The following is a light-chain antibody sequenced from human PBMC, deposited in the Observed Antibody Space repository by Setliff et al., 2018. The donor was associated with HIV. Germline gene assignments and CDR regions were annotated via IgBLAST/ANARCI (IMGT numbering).Light chain of an antibody. J-gene: IGLJ1*01. CDR3: SSYTTTGTYV. Sequence: QSALAQPPSVSGSPGQSVTISCTGTSSDVGSYNRVSWYQQPPGTAPKLIIYEVSLLPSGVPDRFSGSKSGNTASLTISGLQAEDEADYYCSSYTTTGTYVFGSGTKVT. V-gene: IGLV2-18*02. CDR2: EVS. CDR1: SSDVGSYNR.